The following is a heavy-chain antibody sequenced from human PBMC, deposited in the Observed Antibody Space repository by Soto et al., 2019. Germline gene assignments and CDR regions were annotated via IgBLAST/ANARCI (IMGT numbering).Heavy chain of an antibody. J-gene: IGHJ4*02. CDR3: ASSGYSSFGANFDY. D-gene: IGHD6-13*01. Sequence: QVQLVQSGAEVQKPGSSVKVSCKASGGTFSSYAISWVRQAPGQGLEWMGGIIPIFGTANYAKKYQGRVTINEDESTSTAYMELSSLRSEDTAVYYCASSGYSSFGANFDYWGQGTRVTVSS. CDR1: GGTFSSYA. CDR2: IIPIFGTA. V-gene: IGHV1-69*01.